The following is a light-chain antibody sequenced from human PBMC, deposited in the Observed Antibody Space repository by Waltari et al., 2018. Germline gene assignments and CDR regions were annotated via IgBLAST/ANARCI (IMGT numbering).Light chain of an antibody. J-gene: IGKJ1*01. Sequence: IQLIQSPSSLSASVGDRVTITCRASQGINSYLAWYQQKPGKAPKLLIYKASSLETGVPSRFSGSGSGTEFTLTISSLQPEDFAVYYCQQRNNYPPTFGQGTKVEIK. CDR1: QGINSY. CDR2: KAS. CDR3: QQRNNYPPT. V-gene: IGKV1D-13*01.